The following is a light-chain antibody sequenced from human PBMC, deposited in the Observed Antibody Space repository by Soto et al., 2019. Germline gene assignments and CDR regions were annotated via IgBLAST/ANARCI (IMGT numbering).Light chain of an antibody. Sequence: DIQMTQSPSSLSASVGDRVTITCRASQSVSNFLHWYQQKPGKAPKLLIYAASTLHSGVPSRFSGSESGTEFTLTISSLQPEDFATYYCQQLNTYPLTFGGGTKVDIK. V-gene: IGKV1-9*01. CDR3: QQLNTYPLT. J-gene: IGKJ4*01. CDR1: QSVSNF. CDR2: AAS.